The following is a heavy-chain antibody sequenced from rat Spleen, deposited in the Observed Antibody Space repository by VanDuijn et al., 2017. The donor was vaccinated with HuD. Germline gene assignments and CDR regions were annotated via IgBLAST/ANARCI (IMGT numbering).Heavy chain of an antibody. CDR3: ARQGGSYPGIRFAY. J-gene: IGHJ3*01. CDR2: IIYDGSRT. D-gene: IGHD1-4*01. V-gene: IGHV5-7*01. CDR1: GFTFSNYY. Sequence: EVQLVESGGGLVQPGRSLKLSCAASGFTFSNYYMAWVRQAPTKGLEWVATIIYDGSRTYYRDSVKGRFTISRDNAKSTLYLQMDSLRSEDTATYYCARQGGSYPGIRFAYWGQGTLVTVSS.